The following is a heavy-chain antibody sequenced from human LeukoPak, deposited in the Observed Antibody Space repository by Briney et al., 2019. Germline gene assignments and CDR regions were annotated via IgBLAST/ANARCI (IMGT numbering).Heavy chain of an antibody. D-gene: IGHD5-12*01. J-gene: IGHJ5*02. V-gene: IGHV1-2*02. CDR3: ARGDQGYSGYDYAGRWFDP. CDR2: INPNSGGT. CDR1: GYTFTGYY. Sequence: GASAKVSCKASGYTFTGYYMHWVRQAPGQGLEWMGWINPNSGGTNYAQKFQGRVTMTRDTSISTAYMELSRLRSDDTAVYYCARGDQGYSGYDYAGRWFDPWGQGTLVTVSS.